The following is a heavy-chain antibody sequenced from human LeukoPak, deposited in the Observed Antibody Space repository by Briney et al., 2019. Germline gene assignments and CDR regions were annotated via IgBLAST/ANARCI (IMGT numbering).Heavy chain of an antibody. CDR3: ARGYCSGGSCYSRDY. J-gene: IGHJ4*02. Sequence: GASVKVSCMASGYTFTGYYMHWVRQAPGQGLEWMGWINPNSGGTNYAQKFQGRVTMTRDTSISTAYMELSRLRSDDTAVYYCARGYCSGGSCYSRDYWGQGTLVTVSS. CDR1: GYTFTGYY. V-gene: IGHV1-2*02. D-gene: IGHD2-15*01. CDR2: INPNSGGT.